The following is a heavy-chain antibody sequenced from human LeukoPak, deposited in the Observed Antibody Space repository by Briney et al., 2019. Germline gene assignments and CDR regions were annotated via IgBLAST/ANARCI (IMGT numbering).Heavy chain of an antibody. Sequence: ASVKVSCKDSGCTFTSYDINWVRQATGQGLEWMAWMDPNSGNTGYAQKFQGRVTMTRNTSISTAYMELSSLRSEDTAAYYCARAFRNRFGEPVSILYYFDDWGQGTLVTVSS. CDR1: GCTFTSYD. CDR3: ARAFRNRFGEPVSILYYFDD. V-gene: IGHV1-8*01. CDR2: MDPNSGNT. J-gene: IGHJ4*02. D-gene: IGHD3-10*01.